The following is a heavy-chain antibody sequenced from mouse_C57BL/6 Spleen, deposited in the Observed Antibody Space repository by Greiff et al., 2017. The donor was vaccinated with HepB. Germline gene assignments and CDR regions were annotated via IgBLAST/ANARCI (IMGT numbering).Heavy chain of an antibody. V-gene: IGHV1-69*01. Sequence: QVHVKQPGAELVMPGASVKLSCKASGYTFTSYWMHWVKQRPGQGLEWIGEIDPSDSYTNYNQKFKGKSTLTVDKSSSTAYMQLSSLTSEDSAVYYCARDDYGHWYFDVWGTGTTVTVSS. J-gene: IGHJ1*03. D-gene: IGHD2-4*01. CDR1: GYTFTSYW. CDR3: ARDDYGHWYFDV. CDR2: IDPSDSYT.